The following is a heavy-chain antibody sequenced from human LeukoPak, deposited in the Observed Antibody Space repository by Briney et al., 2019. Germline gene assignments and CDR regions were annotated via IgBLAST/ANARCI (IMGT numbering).Heavy chain of an antibody. CDR1: GFTFSSYA. J-gene: IGHJ6*02. D-gene: IGHD6-13*01. CDR3: AKWAAAAGRVPYYYYYGMDV. V-gene: IGHV3-23*01. CDR2: ISGSGGST. Sequence: GGSLRLSCAASGFTFSSYAMSWVRQAPGKGLEWVSAISGSGGSTYYADSAKGRFTISRDNSKNTLYLQMNSLRAEDTAVYYCAKWAAAAGRVPYYYYYGMDVWGQGTTVTVSS.